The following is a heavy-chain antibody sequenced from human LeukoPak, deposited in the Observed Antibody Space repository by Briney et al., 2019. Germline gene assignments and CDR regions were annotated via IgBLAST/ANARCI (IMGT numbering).Heavy chain of an antibody. CDR2: INHSGST. D-gene: IGHD2-21*02. V-gene: IGHV4-34*01. CDR3: ARGSVVVTAILVPGWFDP. J-gene: IGHJ5*02. CDR1: GGSFSGYY. Sequence: ETLSLTCAVYGGSFSGYYWSWIRQPPGKGLEWIGEINHSGSTNYNPSLKSRVTISVDTSKNQFSLKLSSVTAADTAVYYCARGSVVVTAILVPGWFDPWGQGTLVTVSS.